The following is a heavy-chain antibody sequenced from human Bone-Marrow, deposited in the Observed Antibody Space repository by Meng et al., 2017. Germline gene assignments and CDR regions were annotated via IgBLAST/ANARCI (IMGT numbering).Heavy chain of an antibody. V-gene: IGHV5-51*01. D-gene: IGHD3-10*01. CDR2: IYPGDSDT. CDR3: ARGGFGELLRRWFDP. J-gene: IGHJ5*02. CDR1: GYSFTSYL. Sequence: KVSCKGSGYSFTSYLIGWVRQMPGKGLEWMGIIYPGDSDTRYSPSFQGQVTISADKSISTAYLQWSSLKASDTAMYYCARGGFGELLRRWFDPWGQGTLVTVSS.